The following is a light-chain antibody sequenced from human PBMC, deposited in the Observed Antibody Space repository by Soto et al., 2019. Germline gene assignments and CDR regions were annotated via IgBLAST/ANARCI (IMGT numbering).Light chain of an antibody. Sequence: IQLTQAPSSLSTSVRNRVTITCLASQGISSYLAWYQQKPGKAPKLLIYAASTLQSGVPSRFSGSGSGTDFTLTISSLQPEDCATYYCQQAYSFPITFGQGTRLEIK. CDR3: QQAYSFPIT. V-gene: IGKV1-9*01. J-gene: IGKJ5*01. CDR1: QGISSY. CDR2: AAS.